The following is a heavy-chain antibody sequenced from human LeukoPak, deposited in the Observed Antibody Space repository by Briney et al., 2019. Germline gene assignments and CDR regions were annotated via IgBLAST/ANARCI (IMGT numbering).Heavy chain of an antibody. Sequence: EGSLRLSCAASGFTFSSYSMNWVRQAPGKGLEWVSSISSSSSYIYYADSVKGRFTISRDNAKNSLYLQMNSLRAEDTAVYYCARVPQSITMIVVAPKSDAFDIWGQGTMVTVSS. CDR2: ISSSSSYI. D-gene: IGHD3-22*01. CDR3: ARVPQSITMIVVAPKSDAFDI. J-gene: IGHJ3*02. V-gene: IGHV3-21*01. CDR1: GFTFSSYS.